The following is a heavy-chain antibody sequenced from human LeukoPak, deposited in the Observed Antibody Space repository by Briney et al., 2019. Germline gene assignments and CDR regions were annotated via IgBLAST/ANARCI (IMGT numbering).Heavy chain of an antibody. J-gene: IGHJ5*02. CDR1: GFTFSSYA. CDR3: AKDLDVFYYDSSGYYR. Sequence: GGSPRLSCAASGFTFSSYAMSWVRQAPGKGLEWVSAISGSGGSAYYADSVKGRFTISRDNSKNTLYLQMNSLRAEDTAVYYCAKDLDVFYYDSSGYYRWGQGTLVTVSS. V-gene: IGHV3-23*01. CDR2: ISGSGGSA. D-gene: IGHD3-22*01.